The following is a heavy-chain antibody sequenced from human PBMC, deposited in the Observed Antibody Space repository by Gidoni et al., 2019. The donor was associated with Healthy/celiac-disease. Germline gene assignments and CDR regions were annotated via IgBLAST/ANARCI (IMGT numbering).Heavy chain of an antibody. CDR1: GFNFRSYE. D-gene: IGHD3-16*02. CDR3: ARQNYDYIWGSYRAFDY. J-gene: IGHJ4*02. Sequence: EVQLVESGGGLVRPGGSLRLYCAASGFNFRSYEMNWVRQAPGKGLEWFSYISSSGSTIYYADSVKGRFTISRDNAKNSLYLQMNSLRAEDTAVYYCARQNYDYIWGSYRAFDYWGQGTLVTVSS. CDR2: ISSSGSTI. V-gene: IGHV3-48*03.